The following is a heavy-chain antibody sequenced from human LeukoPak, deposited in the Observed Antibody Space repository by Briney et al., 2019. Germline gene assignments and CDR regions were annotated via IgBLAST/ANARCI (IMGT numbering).Heavy chain of an antibody. CDR1: GFTFSSYS. D-gene: IGHD6-19*01. CDR3: ASSRGDSSGWYGPDAFDI. Sequence: GGSLRLSCAASGFTFSSYSMNWVRQAPGKGLEWVSSISSSSSYIYYADSVKGRFTISRDNAKNSLYLQMNSLRAEDTAVYYCASSRGDSSGWYGPDAFDIWGQGTMVTVSS. CDR2: ISSSSSYI. V-gene: IGHV3-21*01. J-gene: IGHJ3*02.